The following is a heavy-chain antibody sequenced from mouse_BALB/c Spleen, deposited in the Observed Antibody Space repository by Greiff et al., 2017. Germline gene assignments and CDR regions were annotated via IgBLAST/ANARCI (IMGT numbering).Heavy chain of an antibody. V-gene: IGHV1-7*01. Sequence: VQLQQSGAELAKPGASVKMSCKASGYTFTSYWMHWVKQRPGQGLEWIGYINPSTGYTEYNQKFKDKATLTADKSSSTAYMQLSSLTSEDSAVYNCTRFTTKAMDYWGQGTSVTVSS. CDR2: INPSTGYT. D-gene: IGHD1-1*01. CDR1: GYTFTSYW. J-gene: IGHJ4*01. CDR3: TRFTTKAMDY.